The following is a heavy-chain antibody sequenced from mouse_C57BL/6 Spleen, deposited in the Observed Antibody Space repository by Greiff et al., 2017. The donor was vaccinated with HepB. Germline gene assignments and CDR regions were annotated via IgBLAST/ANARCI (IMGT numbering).Heavy chain of an antibody. D-gene: IGHD1-1*01. CDR2: IDPSDSET. V-gene: IGHV1-52*01. CDR3: ARLETTVVPFYWYFDV. CDR1: GYTFTSYW. Sequence: VQLQQSGAELVRPGSSVKLSCKASGYTFTSYWMHWVKQRPIQGLEWIGNIDPSDSETHYNQKFKDKATLTVDKSSSTAYMQLSSLTSEDSAVYYCARLETTVVPFYWYFDVWGTGTTVTVSS. J-gene: IGHJ1*03.